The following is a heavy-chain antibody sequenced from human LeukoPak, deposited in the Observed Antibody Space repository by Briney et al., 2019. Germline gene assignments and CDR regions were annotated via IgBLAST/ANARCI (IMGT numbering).Heavy chain of an antibody. J-gene: IGHJ4*02. Sequence: GGSLRLSCAASGFTFSSYGMSWVRQAPGKGLECVSPITGSGGNTYYADSVKGRFTISRDNSNNTLYLQMNNLRAEDTAVYYCARGRNPGRQYDFDYWGQGTLVTVSS. CDR3: ARGRNPGRQYDFDY. D-gene: IGHD4-11*01. CDR2: ITGSGGNT. V-gene: IGHV3-23*01. CDR1: GFTFSSYG.